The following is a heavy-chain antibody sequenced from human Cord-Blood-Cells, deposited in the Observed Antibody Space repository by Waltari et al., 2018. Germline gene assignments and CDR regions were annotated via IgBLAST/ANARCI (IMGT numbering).Heavy chain of an antibody. CDR1: GFTFSSSG. V-gene: IGHV3-30*02. D-gene: IGHD7-27*01. J-gene: IGHJ6*04. Sequence: QVQLVESGGGVVQPGVSLRLSCAASGFTFSSSGMHWVRQAPGKGLKWVAFIRYDGSNKYYADSVKGRFTSTRDNSKNTLYLQMNSLRAEDTAVYYCAKASTGEGYGMDVWGKGTTVTVSS. CDR3: AKASTGEGYGMDV. CDR2: IRYDGSNK.